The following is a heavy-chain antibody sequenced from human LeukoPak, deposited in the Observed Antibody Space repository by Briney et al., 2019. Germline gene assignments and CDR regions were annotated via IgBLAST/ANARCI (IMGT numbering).Heavy chain of an antibody. V-gene: IGHV1-46*01. D-gene: IGHD4-23*01. CDR2: VNPSGGGT. J-gene: IGHJ3*02. Sequence: ASVKVSCKASGYTFTSYYIHWVRQAPGQGLEWMGIVNPSGGGTNSAQKFRGRVTVTTDTSTSTAYMELRSLRSDDTAVYFCASAGIDRWELLTHAFDIWGQGTMVTVSS. CDR3: ASAGIDRWELLTHAFDI. CDR1: GYTFTSYY.